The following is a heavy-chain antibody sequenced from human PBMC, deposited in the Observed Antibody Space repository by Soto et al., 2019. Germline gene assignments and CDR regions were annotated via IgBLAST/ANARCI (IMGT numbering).Heavy chain of an antibody. Sequence: TGESLNISCKGSGYSFAGYWITWVRQKPGKGLEWMGRIDPSDSQTYYSPSFRGHVTISVTKSITTVFLQWSSLRASDTAMYYCASQIYDSDTGPNFQYYFDSWGQGTPVTVSS. CDR1: GYSFAGYW. CDR2: IDPSDSQT. J-gene: IGHJ4*02. V-gene: IGHV5-10-1*01. CDR3: ASQIYDSDTGPNFQYYFDS. D-gene: IGHD3-22*01.